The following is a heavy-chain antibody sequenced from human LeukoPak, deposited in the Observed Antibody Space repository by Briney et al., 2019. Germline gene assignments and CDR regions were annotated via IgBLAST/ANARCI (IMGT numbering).Heavy chain of an antibody. CDR1: GSTSITYA. J-gene: IGHJ4*02. D-gene: IGHD2-2*01. CDR2: ISYDGSNK. Sequence: GGSRKLSFPAPGSTSITYAIHGFARAQAKGLEGVPVISYDGSNKYYADSVKGRFTISRDNSKNTLYLQMNSLRAEDTAVYYCAKDRRYCSSTSCYFYDYWGQGTLVTVSS. CDR3: AKDRRYCSSTSCYFYDY. V-gene: IGHV3-30*18.